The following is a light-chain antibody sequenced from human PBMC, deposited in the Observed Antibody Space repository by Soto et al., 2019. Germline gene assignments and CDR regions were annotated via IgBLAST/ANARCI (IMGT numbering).Light chain of an antibody. CDR1: QSIGSW. Sequence: DIQMTQSPSTLSASVGDRVTITCRASQSIGSWLAWYQQKPGKAPKLLIYKASSLESGVPSRFRGSGSGTEFTLIITNLQPGDFATYYCQQYESFWTFGQGTKVDIK. V-gene: IGKV1-5*03. J-gene: IGKJ1*01. CDR3: QQYESFWT. CDR2: KAS.